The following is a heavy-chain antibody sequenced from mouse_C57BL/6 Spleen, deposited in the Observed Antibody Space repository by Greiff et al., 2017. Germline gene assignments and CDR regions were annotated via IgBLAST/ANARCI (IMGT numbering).Heavy chain of an antibody. Sequence: VQLQQSGAELVRPGASVKLSCTASGFNIKDYYMHWVKQRPEQGLEWIGRIDPEDGDTEYAPKFQGKATMTAVTSSNTAYLQLSSLTSEDTAVYYCTTSLYYGSSPGYFGVWGTGATVTVAT. CDR3: TTSLYYGSSPGYFGV. CDR1: GFNIKDYY. J-gene: IGHJ1*03. CDR2: IDPEDGDT. D-gene: IGHD1-1*01. V-gene: IGHV14-1*01.